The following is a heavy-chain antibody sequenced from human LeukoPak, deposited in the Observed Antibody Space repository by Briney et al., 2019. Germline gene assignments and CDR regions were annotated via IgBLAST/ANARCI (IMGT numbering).Heavy chain of an antibody. CDR3: VSTYYYDSGGSPDY. D-gene: IGHD3-22*01. CDR1: GYTFTSHA. Sequence: SVKVSCKASGYTFTSHAITWVRQAPGEGLEWMGRIIPIFGTANYAQKFQGTVTITADKSTSTTYLELSSLRSEDTAMYYCVSTYYYDSGGSPDYWGQGTLVTVSS. J-gene: IGHJ4*02. V-gene: IGHV1-69*06. CDR2: IIPIFGTA.